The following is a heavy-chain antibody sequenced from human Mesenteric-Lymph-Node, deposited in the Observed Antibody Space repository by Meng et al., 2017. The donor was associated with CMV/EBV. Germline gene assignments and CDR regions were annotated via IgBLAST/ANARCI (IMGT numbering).Heavy chain of an antibody. J-gene: IGHJ4*02. Sequence: GGSLRLSCAASGFTFSSYWMSWVRQAPGKGLEWVANIKQDGSEKYYVDSVKGRFTISRDNAKNSLYLQMNSLRAEDTAVYYCARDPDKKWLYLDYWGQGTLVTVSS. CDR3: ARDPDKKWLYLDY. CDR2: IKQDGSEK. V-gene: IGHV3-7*01. CDR1: GFTFSSYW. D-gene: IGHD3-22*01.